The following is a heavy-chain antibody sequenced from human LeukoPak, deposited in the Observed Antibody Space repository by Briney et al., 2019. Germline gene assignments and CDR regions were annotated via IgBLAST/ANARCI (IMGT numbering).Heavy chain of an antibody. V-gene: IGHV4-59*01. J-gene: IGHJ4*02. Sequence: SETLSLTCTVSGGSIGNFYWNWIRQSPGKGLEWIEYSYYSGTTNYNPSLKSRVTISLGMSSNQFSLRLDSVTAADTAVYYCARAASLDYWGQGILVTVSS. CDR2: SYYSGTT. CDR1: GGSIGNFY. CDR3: ARAASLDY. D-gene: IGHD2-2*01.